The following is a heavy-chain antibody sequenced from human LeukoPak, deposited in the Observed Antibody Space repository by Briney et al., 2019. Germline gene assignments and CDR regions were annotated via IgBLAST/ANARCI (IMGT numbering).Heavy chain of an antibody. CDR2: INHSGST. V-gene: IGHV4-34*01. Sequence: SGTLSLTCAVYGGSFSGYYWSWIRQPPGKGLEWIGEINHSGSTNYNPSLKSRVTISVDTSKNQFSLKLSSVTAADTAVYYCARSRGYCSSTSCYKEDYWGQGTLVTVSS. CDR1: GGSFSGYY. D-gene: IGHD2-2*02. CDR3: ARSRGYCSSTSCYKEDY. J-gene: IGHJ4*02.